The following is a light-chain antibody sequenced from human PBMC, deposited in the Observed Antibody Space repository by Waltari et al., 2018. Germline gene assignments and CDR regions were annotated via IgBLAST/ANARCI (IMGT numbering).Light chain of an antibody. J-gene: IGLJ1*01. V-gene: IGLV2-18*02. CDR3: TSYTVSDFYV. Sequence: HSALTQPPSVSGSPGQSVTISCTGTTNDISPYNRVSWYQQAPGPPPKLIIYEVINRAPGAPDGFSGSSSGGTASLAIAGLQAEDEADYCCTSYTVSDFYVVGTGTKVTVL. CDR1: TNDISPYNR. CDR2: EVI.